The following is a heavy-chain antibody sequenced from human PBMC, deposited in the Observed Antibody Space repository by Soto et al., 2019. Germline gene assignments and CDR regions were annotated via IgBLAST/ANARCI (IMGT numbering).Heavy chain of an antibody. CDR3: ARESPATSRAYYYDSSGYYAHNYYYYGMDV. Sequence: GGSLRLSCAASGFTFSSYSMNWVRQAPGKGLEWVSYISSSSSTIYYADSVKGRFTISRDNAKNSLYLQMNSLRDEDPAVYYCARESPATSRAYYYDSSGYYAHNYYYYGMDVWGQGTTVPGYS. J-gene: IGHJ6*02. CDR2: ISSSSSTI. D-gene: IGHD3-22*01. V-gene: IGHV3-48*02. CDR1: GFTFSSYS.